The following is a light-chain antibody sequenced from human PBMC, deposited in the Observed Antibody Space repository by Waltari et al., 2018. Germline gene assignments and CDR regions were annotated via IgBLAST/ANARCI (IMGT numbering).Light chain of an antibody. CDR2: INSQGRH. V-gene: IGLV4-69*01. CDR1: SGHSSNV. J-gene: IGLJ3*02. CDR3: QNGGHSTWV. Sequence: QLVLTQSPSASASQGASVKLTCTLSSGHSSNVIAWHHQQPEKGPRYLMKINSQGRHSKGDAILDRFSGYSSGPERYLPPSSLQSVDEADYYCQNGGHSTWVFGGGTKLTVL.